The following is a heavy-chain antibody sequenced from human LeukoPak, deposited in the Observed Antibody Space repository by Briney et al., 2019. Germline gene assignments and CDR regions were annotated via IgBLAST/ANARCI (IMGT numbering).Heavy chain of an antibody. CDR2: ISTSSSTR. D-gene: IGHD1-26*01. CDR1: GFTVSSNY. V-gene: IGHV3-48*02. CDR3: ARESSGTYYHFDY. Sequence: GGSLRLSCAASGFTVSSNYMSWVRQAPGKGLEWVSYISTSSSTRYYADSVKGRFTISRDNAKNSLYLQMNSLRDEDTAVYFCARESSGTYYHFDYWGQGTLVTVSS. J-gene: IGHJ4*02.